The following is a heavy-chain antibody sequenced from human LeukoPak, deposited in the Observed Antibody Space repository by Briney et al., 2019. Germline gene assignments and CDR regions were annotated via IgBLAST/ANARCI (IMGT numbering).Heavy chain of an antibody. CDR3: ARGFISGTYSSWFDP. CDR1: GGSISSYY. V-gene: IGHV4-4*07. J-gene: IGHJ5*02. CDR2: VYNYGST. Sequence: SETLSLTCTVSGGSISSYYWSWIRQPAGKRLEWIGRVYNYGSTDYNPSLRSRVAISIDTSKNQFSLQLNSVTAADTAMYYCARGFISGTYSSWFDPWGQGTLVIVSS. D-gene: IGHD3-10*01.